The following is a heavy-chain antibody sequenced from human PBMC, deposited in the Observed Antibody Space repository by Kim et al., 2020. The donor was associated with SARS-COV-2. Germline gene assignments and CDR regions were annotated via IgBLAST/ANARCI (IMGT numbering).Heavy chain of an antibody. CDR3: VRMDIAFVTDDR. J-gene: IGHJ4*02. CDR2: INWNGDST. Sequence: GGSLRLSCAASGFTFDDYGMSWVRQAPGKGLEWVSGINWNGDSTGYADSVKGRFTVSRDNARNVLYLQMTSLRAEDTALYYCVRMDIAFVTDDRWGQGTLVTVSS. CDR1: GFTFDDYG. D-gene: IGHD5-12*01. V-gene: IGHV3-20*04.